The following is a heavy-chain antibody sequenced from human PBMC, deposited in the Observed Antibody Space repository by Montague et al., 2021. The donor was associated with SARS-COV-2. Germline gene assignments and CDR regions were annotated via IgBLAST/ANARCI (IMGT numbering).Heavy chain of an antibody. Sequence: SVTLSLTCAVYGGSFSGYYWTWIRQSPRKGLEWIGEINHSGSTNYNPSLKSRVTISVDTSKNQFSLKLSSVTAADTAVYYCACGEITTRGLIYYYGMDVWGQGTTVTVSS. J-gene: IGHJ6*02. CDR3: ACGEITTRGLIYYYGMDV. CDR2: INHSGST. V-gene: IGHV4-34*01. CDR1: GGSFSGYY. D-gene: IGHD4-11*01.